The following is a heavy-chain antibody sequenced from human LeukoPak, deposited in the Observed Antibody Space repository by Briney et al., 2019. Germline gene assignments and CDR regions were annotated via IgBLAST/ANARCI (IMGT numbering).Heavy chain of an antibody. D-gene: IGHD5/OR15-5a*01. J-gene: IGHJ4*02. V-gene: IGHV3-74*01. CDR2: INSDGSWT. CDR3: VSFYETY. CDR1: GNYW. Sequence: GGSLRPSCAASGNYWMHWVRQAPGKGLVWVSHINSDGSWTSYADSVKGRFTISKDNAKNTVYLQMNSLRAEDTAVYYCVSFYETYWGRGTLVTVSS.